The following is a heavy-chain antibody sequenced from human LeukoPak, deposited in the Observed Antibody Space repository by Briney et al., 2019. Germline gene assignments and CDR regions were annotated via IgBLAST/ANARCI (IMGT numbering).Heavy chain of an antibody. CDR3: AKEDCSGGSCYYWFSFDY. D-gene: IGHD2-15*01. V-gene: IGHV3-23*01. Sequence: QPGGSLRLSCAASGFTFSTYAMTWVRQAPGKGLEWVSGISGNGGSTYYADSVKGRFTISRDNSKNTLYLQMNSLRAEDTAVYYCAKEDCSGGSCYYWFSFDYWGQGTLVTVSS. J-gene: IGHJ4*02. CDR2: ISGNGGST. CDR1: GFTFSTYA.